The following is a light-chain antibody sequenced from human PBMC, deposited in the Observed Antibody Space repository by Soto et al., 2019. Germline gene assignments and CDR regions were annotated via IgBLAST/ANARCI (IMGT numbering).Light chain of an antibody. J-gene: IGKJ1*01. CDR2: GAS. CDR3: QQYGSSPGT. CDR1: QSVTSNY. V-gene: IGKV3-20*01. Sequence: EIVLTQSPGTLSSSPGERATLFCRASQSVTSNYLAWYQQKPGQAPRLLIFGASIRATGLPGRFSGGGSGTDFTLTISRLEPEDFAVYYCQQYGSSPGTFGQGTKVDI.